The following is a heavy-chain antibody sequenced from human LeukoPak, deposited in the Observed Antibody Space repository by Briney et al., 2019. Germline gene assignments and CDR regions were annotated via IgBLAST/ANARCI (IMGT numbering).Heavy chain of an antibody. V-gene: IGHV4-59*01. D-gene: IGHD5-18*01. Sequence: SETLSLTCTVSGVSISSYYWSWIRQPPGKGLEWIGYIFYSGRTSYNPSLKSRVTISLDTSKNQFSLMLSSVTAAETAFYYCARAGGGNTAMDLDYWGQGTLVTVSS. CDR2: IFYSGRT. CDR1: GVSISSYY. J-gene: IGHJ4*02. CDR3: ARAGGGNTAMDLDY.